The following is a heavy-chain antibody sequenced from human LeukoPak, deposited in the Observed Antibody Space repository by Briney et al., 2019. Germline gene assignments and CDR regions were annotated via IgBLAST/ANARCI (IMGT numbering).Heavy chain of an antibody. CDR1: GGSFSGYY. CDR3: ARGRQDVTMIVVVMTAVSYYLDV. D-gene: IGHD3-22*01. V-gene: IGHV4-34*01. Sequence: KPSETLSLTCAVYGGSFSGYYWTWICQTPEKGLEWIGEMNPSGSTNYNPSLKSRVTISVDTSKNQFSLELSSVTAADTAVYYCARGRQDVTMIVVVMTAVSYYLDVWGKGTTVTVS. J-gene: IGHJ6*03. CDR2: MNPSGST.